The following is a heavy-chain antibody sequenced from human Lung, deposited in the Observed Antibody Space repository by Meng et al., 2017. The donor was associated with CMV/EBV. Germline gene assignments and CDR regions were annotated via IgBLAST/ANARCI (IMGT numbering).Heavy chain of an antibody. J-gene: IGHJ4*02. D-gene: IGHD2-2*01. CDR1: GGAFSGYY. V-gene: IGHV4-34*01. CDR3: ARRRRGYCRSTSCLNFDY. Sequence: SETLSLXCAVYGGAFSGYYWSWIGQPPGKGLEWIGEINDSGSTNYNPSLKSRVTISVDTSKSKFSLKLSSVTAADTAVYYCARRRRGYCRSTSCLNFDYWGQGXLVTVSS. CDR2: INDSGST.